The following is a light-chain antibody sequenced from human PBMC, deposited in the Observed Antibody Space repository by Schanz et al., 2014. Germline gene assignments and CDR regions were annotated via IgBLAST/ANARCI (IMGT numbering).Light chain of an antibody. CDR1: SSDVGGYNY. J-gene: IGLJ3*02. Sequence: QSALTQPPSASGSPGQSVTISCSGTSSDVGGYNYVSWYQQHPGKAPKLLIYDVDNRPSAVSSRFSGSKSGNTASLTISGLQAEDEADYYCSSYTTNSTRVFGGGTQLTVL. CDR3: SSYTTNSTRV. CDR2: DVD. V-gene: IGLV2-14*03.